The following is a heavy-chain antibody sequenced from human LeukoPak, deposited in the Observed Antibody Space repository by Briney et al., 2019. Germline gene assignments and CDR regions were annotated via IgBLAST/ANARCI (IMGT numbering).Heavy chain of an antibody. CDR3: TTDALHLPQTITPRGY. V-gene: IGHV3-15*01. CDR1: GFGFINSW. J-gene: IGHJ4*02. D-gene: IGHD4-23*01. Sequence: KSGGSLRLSCAASGFGFINSWMSWVRQAPGKGLEWVGRIKSKTDGGTTDYAAPVKGRFTISRDDSKNTLYLQMNSLKTEDTAVYYCTTDALHLPQTITPRGYWGQGTLVTIS. CDR2: IKSKTDGGTT.